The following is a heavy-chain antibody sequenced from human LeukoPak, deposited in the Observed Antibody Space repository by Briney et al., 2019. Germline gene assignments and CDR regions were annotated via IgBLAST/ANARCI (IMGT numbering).Heavy chain of an antibody. V-gene: IGHV1-18*03. CDR1: GYTFTTYN. D-gene: IGHD6-13*01. J-gene: IGHJ3*02. CDR3: ARVQSSSWGYAFDI. CDR2: ITADNGNT. Sequence: GASVKVSCKASGYTFTTYNINWVRQAPGQELEWMGWITADNGNTNYAQKFQGRVTMTTDTSTSTVYMELRSLRSDDMAVYYCARVQSSSWGYAFDIWGQGTMVTVSS.